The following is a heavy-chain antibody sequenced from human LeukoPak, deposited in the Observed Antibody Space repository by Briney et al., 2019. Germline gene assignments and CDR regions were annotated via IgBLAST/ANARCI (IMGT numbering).Heavy chain of an antibody. Sequence: GASVKVSYKASGYTFTSYAMNWVRQAPGQGLEWMGWINTNTGNPTYAQGFTGRFVFSLDTSVSTAYLQISSLKAEDTAVYYCGLWAPYYDFWSGPHPLDYWGQGTLVTASS. CDR1: GYTFTSYA. J-gene: IGHJ4*02. CDR2: INTNTGNP. D-gene: IGHD3-3*01. CDR3: GLWAPYYDFWSGPHPLDY. V-gene: IGHV7-4-1*02.